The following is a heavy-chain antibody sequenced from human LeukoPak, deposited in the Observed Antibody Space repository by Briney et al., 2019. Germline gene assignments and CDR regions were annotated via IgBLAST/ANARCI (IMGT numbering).Heavy chain of an antibody. J-gene: IGHJ4*02. D-gene: IGHD3-22*01. CDR1: GXSISSYY. Sequence: SETLSLTCTVSGXSISSYYWSWIRQPAGKGLECIGRIYTSGSTNYNPSLKSRVTMSVDTSKNQFSLKLSSVTAADTAVYYCARVSEEEDYYDSSGYSEYFDYWGQGTLVTVSS. V-gene: IGHV4-4*07. CDR2: IYTSGST. CDR3: ARVSEEEDYYDSSGYSEYFDY.